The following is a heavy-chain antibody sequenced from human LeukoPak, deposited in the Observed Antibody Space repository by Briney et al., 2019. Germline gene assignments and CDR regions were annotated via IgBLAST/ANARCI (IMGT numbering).Heavy chain of an antibody. Sequence: GGSLRRSCAASGFTFSSYGMHWVRQAPGKGLEWVAVISYDGSNKYYADSVKGRFTISRDNSKNTLYLQMNSLRAEDTAVYYCAKGRLPIFDYWGQGTLVTVSS. J-gene: IGHJ4*02. CDR3: AKGRLPIFDY. CDR2: ISYDGSNK. CDR1: GFTFSSYG. V-gene: IGHV3-30*18.